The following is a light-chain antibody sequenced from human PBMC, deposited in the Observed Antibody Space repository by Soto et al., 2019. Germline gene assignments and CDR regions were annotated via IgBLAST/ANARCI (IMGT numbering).Light chain of an antibody. V-gene: IGLV1-44*01. CDR2: SNN. J-gene: IGLJ1*01. Sequence: QSVLTQPPSASGTPGQRVTISCSGSSSNIGSNTVNWYQQLPGTAPKLLIYSNNQRPSGVPDRFSGSKSGTSASLAISGLQSEDEADYYCAAWDGSRSGDVFGTGTKVTVL. CDR3: AAWDGSRSGDV. CDR1: SSNIGSNT.